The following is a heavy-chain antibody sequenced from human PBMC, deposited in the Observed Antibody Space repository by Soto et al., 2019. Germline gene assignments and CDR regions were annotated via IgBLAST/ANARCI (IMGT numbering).Heavy chain of an antibody. J-gene: IGHJ6*02. CDR2: IYPGDSDT. D-gene: IGHD2-2*02. V-gene: IGHV5-51*01. CDR3: ARLSTYCSSTSCYTRGFYYGMDV. CDR1: GYSFTSYW. Sequence: PGESLKISCKGSGYSFTSYWIGWVRQMPGKGLEWMGIIYPGDSDTRYSPSFQGQVTILADKSISTAYLQWSSLKASDTAMYYCARLSTYCSSTSCYTRGFYYGMDVWGQGTTVTVS.